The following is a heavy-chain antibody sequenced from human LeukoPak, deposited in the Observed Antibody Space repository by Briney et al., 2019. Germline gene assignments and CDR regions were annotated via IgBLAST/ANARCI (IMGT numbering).Heavy chain of an antibody. CDR3: AKEGRDGYNFYFDY. CDR1: GFTFSSYA. CDR2: ISGSGGST. D-gene: IGHD5-24*01. Sequence: GASLRLSCAASGFTFSSYAMSWVRQAPGKGLEWVSAISGSGGSTYYADSVKGRFTISTDNSKNTLYLQMNSLRAEDTAVYYCAKEGRDGYNFYFDYWGQGTLVTVSS. V-gene: IGHV3-23*01. J-gene: IGHJ4*02.